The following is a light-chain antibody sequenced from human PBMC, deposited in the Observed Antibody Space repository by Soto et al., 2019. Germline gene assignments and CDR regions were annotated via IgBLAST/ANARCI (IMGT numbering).Light chain of an antibody. CDR1: QSLLHSNGYNY. Sequence: DIVMTQSPLSLPVTPGEPASISCRSSQSLLHSNGYNYLDWYLQKPGQSPQLLIYLGSNRASGVPERFSGSGSGTDFTLKISRVEAVVVGVSYCMQTLQSPYIFGKGNKLEIK. V-gene: IGKV2-28*01. J-gene: IGKJ2*01. CDR3: MQTLQSPYI. CDR2: LGS.